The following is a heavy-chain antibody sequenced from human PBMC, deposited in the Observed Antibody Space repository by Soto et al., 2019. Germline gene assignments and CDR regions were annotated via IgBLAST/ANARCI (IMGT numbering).Heavy chain of an antibody. Sequence: PSETLSLTCTVSGGSISSYYWSWIRQPPGKGLEWIGYIYYSGSTNYNPSLKSRVTISVDTSKNHFSLKLSSVTAADTAVYYCARSGLHYYDSSDYWGQGSLVTVS. V-gene: IGHV4-59*01. CDR2: IYYSGST. J-gene: IGHJ4*02. CDR3: ARSGLHYYDSSDY. D-gene: IGHD3-22*01. CDR1: GGSISSYY.